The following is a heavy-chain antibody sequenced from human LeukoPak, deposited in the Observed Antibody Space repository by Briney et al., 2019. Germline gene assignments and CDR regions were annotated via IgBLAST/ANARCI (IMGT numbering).Heavy chain of an antibody. Sequence: GGSPRLSCAASGFTFSSYAMSWVRQAPGKGLEWVSAISGSGGSTYYADSVKGRFTISRDNSKNTLYLQMNSLRAEDTAVYYCAKGSGYSSGWYFDYWGQGTLVTVSS. J-gene: IGHJ4*02. CDR2: ISGSGGST. CDR3: AKGSGYSSGWYFDY. D-gene: IGHD6-19*01. CDR1: GFTFSSYA. V-gene: IGHV3-23*01.